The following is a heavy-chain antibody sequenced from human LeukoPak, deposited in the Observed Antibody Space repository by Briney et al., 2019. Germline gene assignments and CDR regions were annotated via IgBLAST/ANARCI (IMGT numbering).Heavy chain of an antibody. CDR2: ISSSSRYI. CDR3: ARGGDYEFDI. V-gene: IGHV3-21*01. D-gene: IGHD3-16*01. CDR1: GFTFSTYS. J-gene: IGHJ3*02. Sequence: PGGSLRLSCAASGFTFSTYSMNWVRQAPGKGLEWVSSISSSSRYIYYADSVKGRFTISRDNAKNSLYLQMNSLRAEETAVYYCARGGDYEFDIWGQGTMVTVSS.